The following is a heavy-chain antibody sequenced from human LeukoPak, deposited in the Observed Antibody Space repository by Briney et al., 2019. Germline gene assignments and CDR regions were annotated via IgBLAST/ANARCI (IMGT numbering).Heavy chain of an antibody. V-gene: IGHV1-69*13. J-gene: IGHJ3*02. CDR3: AGRGYYDSIWFLDHAFDI. D-gene: IGHD3-22*01. Sequence: SVKVSFKSSVGTFSSYAISWVRQAPGQGLEWMGGIIPIFGTANYAQKFQGRVTITADESTSTAYMELSSLRSEDTAVYYCAGRGYYDSIWFLDHAFDIWGQGTMVTVSS. CDR2: IIPIFGTA. CDR1: VGTFSSYA.